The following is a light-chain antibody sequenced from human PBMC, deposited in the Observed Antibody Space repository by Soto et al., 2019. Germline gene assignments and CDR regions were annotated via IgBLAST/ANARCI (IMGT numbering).Light chain of an antibody. CDR1: SSDIGRYNY. Sequence: QSVLTQPPSASGSPGQSVTISCTGTSSDIGRYNYVSWYQQHPGKAPKLIVFEVAQRPTGVPDRFSAPKSGNTASLTVSGLQAEDEADYYCSSYAGDNRLVFGGGTKVTVL. V-gene: IGLV2-8*01. J-gene: IGLJ3*02. CDR3: SSYAGDNRLV. CDR2: EVA.